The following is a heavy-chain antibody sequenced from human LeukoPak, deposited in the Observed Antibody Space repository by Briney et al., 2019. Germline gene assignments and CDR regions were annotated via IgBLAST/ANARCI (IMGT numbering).Heavy chain of an antibody. CDR3: ARTRDIVVVPAARSQPNWFDP. J-gene: IGHJ5*02. CDR2: IYYSGST. D-gene: IGHD2-2*01. Sequence: SETLSLTCTVSGGSISSYYWSWIRQPPGKGLEWIGYIYYSGSTNYNPSLKSRVTISVDTSKNQFSLKLSSVTAADTAVYYCARTRDIVVVPAARSQPNWFDPWGQGTLVTVSS. CDR1: GGSISSYY. V-gene: IGHV4-59*01.